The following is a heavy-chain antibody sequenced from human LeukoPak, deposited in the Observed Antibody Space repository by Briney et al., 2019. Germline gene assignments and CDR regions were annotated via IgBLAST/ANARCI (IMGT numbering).Heavy chain of an antibody. Sequence: PGGSLRLSCAASGFTFDDYAMHWVRQAPGKGLEWVSGISWNSGSIDYADSVKGRFTISRDNAKNSLYLQMNSLRAEDTALYYCARRAYGDYHFDYWGQGTLVTVSS. J-gene: IGHJ4*02. V-gene: IGHV3-9*01. D-gene: IGHD4-17*01. CDR2: ISWNSGSI. CDR1: GFTFDDYA. CDR3: ARRAYGDYHFDY.